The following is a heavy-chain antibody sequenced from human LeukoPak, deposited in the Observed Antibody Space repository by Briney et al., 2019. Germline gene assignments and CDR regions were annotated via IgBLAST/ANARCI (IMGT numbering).Heavy chain of an antibody. CDR3: AKGFGGGATDVVYY. D-gene: IGHD1-26*01. Sequence: GGSLRLSCAASGFTFSSYWMHWVRQAPGKGLVWVSRINTDGSTTSYADSVKGRFTISRDNAKNTLYLQMNSLRAEDTAVYYCAKGFGGGATDVVYYWGQGTLVTVSS. J-gene: IGHJ4*02. CDR2: INTDGSTT. V-gene: IGHV3-74*01. CDR1: GFTFSSYW.